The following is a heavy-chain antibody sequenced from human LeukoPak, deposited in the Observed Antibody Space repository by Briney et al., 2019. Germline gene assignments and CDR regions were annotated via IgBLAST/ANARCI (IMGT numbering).Heavy chain of an antibody. CDR1: GFTFSNYS. D-gene: IGHD6-19*01. CDR3: TRHIVTTSVEGIEVAGDY. V-gene: IGHV3-21*04. CDR2: ISGSSSYI. Sequence: GGSLRLSCATSGFTFSNYSMSWVRQAPGKGLEWVSFISGSSSYIYYADSVKGRFTISRDSAKDSLFLQMNSLKTEDTAVYYCTRHIVTTSVEGIEVAGDYWGQGTLVTVSS. J-gene: IGHJ4*02.